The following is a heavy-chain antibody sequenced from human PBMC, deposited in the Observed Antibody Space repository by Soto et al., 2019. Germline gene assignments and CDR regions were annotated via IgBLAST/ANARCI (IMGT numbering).Heavy chain of an antibody. Sequence: GASVKVSCKASGYTFTSYGISWVRQAPGQGLEWMGWISAYNGNTNYARKLRGRVTMTTDTSTSTAYMELRSLRSDDTAVYYCARVRPYYDSSGYYSVVVGWFDPWGQGTLVTVSS. CDR3: ARVRPYYDSSGYYSVVVGWFDP. J-gene: IGHJ5*02. CDR1: GYTFTSYG. V-gene: IGHV1-18*01. D-gene: IGHD3-22*01. CDR2: ISAYNGNT.